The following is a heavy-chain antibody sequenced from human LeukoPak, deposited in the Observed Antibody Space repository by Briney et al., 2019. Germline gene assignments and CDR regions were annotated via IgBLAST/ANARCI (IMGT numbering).Heavy chain of an antibody. J-gene: IGHJ6*02. Sequence: GGSLRLSCAASGFTFSSYSMNWVRQAPGKGLESVSSISSGSGYINYADSLKGRFTISTGNAKNSLYLQLNSLRAEDTAVYYCARQYCAKGVCYEVYNYYGMDVWRQGTTVSDPS. CDR3: ARQYCAKGVCYEVYNYYGMDV. V-gene: IGHV3-21*01. CDR1: GFTFSSYS. D-gene: IGHD2-8*01. CDR2: ISSGSGYI.